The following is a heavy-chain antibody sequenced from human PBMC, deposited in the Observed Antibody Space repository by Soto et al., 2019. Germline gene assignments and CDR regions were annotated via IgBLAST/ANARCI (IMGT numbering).Heavy chain of an antibody. CDR1: GYTFTNHG. V-gene: IGHV1-18*04. CDR3: ASYRVAGIWGDPFDQ. CDR2: INPYNANT. D-gene: IGHD3-16*01. J-gene: IGHJ3*01. Sequence: ASVKVSCKTSGYTFTNHGINWVRQAPGQGLELMVWINPYNANTNYAPKLQGRVTMTTDTSTSTAYMELRSLTSDDTAVYYCASYRVAGIWGDPFDQCSKGTRATV.